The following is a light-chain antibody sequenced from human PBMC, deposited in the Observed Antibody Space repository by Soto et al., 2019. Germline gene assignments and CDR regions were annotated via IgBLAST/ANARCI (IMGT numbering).Light chain of an antibody. J-gene: IGKJ4*01. CDR3: QQYDNLPLT. CDR2: DAS. CDR1: QDIKNY. Sequence: DSHTTQSPSSLAASVKTRVTIPCQASQDIKNYLNWYQQKSGKAPKLLIYDASDLETGVPSRFSGSGSGTDFTFTINSLQPEDIATYYCQQYDNLPLTFGGGTKVDI. V-gene: IGKV1-33*01.